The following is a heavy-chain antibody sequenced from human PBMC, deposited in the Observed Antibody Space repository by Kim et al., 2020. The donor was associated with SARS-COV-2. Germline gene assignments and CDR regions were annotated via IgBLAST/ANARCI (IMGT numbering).Heavy chain of an antibody. V-gene: IGHV4-39*01. Sequence: SETLSLTCTVSGGSISSSSYYWGWIRQPPGKGLEWIGSIYYSGSTYYNPSLKSRVTISVDTSKNQFSLKLSSVTAADTAVYYCARHSPKRGVFDPWGQGTLVTVSS. CDR3: ARHSPKRGVFDP. J-gene: IGHJ5*02. D-gene: IGHD3-10*01. CDR1: GGSISSSSYY. CDR2: IYYSGST.